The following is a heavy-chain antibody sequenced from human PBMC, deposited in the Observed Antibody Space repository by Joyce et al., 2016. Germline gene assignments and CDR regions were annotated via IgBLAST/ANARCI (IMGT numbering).Heavy chain of an antibody. Sequence: QVQLQQWGAGLLKTSETLSLTCAVYSGPFSGFFWRWVRQPPGKGLEGIGDITNSGATHYNPSLKSRLTMSVDTSRKEFSLKLSSVTVADTAIYYCARSQWLAPLMYWGQGTPVTVSS. D-gene: IGHD6-19*01. CDR2: ITNSGAT. CDR3: ARSQWLAPLMY. J-gene: IGHJ4*02. V-gene: IGHV4-34*02. CDR1: SGPFSGFF.